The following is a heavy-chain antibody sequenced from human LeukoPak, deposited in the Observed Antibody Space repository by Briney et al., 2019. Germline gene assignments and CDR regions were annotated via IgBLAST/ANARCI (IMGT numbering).Heavy chain of an antibody. CDR3: ARHAQGCIGTTCYGDLDS. CDR1: GGSISSGGYY. CDR2: IYYSGST. D-gene: IGHD2-2*01. J-gene: IGHJ4*02. Sequence: SETLSLTCTVSGGSISSGGYYWSWIRQHPGKGLEWIGYIYYSGSTYYNPSLKSRVTISVDTSKNQFSLGLSSVTAADTAVYYCARHAQGCIGTTCYGDLDSWGQGTLVTVSS. V-gene: IGHV4-31*03.